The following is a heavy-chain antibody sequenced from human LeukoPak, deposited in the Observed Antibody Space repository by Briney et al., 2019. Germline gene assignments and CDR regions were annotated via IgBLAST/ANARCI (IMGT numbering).Heavy chain of an antibody. CDR2: IYSGGNI. V-gene: IGHV3-53*01. D-gene: IGHD2-15*01. CDR3: ASRHCSGGGCYFAGADPFDY. J-gene: IGHJ4*02. Sequence: GGSLRLSCAASGFTVSSTYMSWVRQAPGKGLEWVSVIYSGGNIYYINSVKGRFTISRDTSKNTLYLQMNSLRAEDTAVYYCASRHCSGGGCYFAGADPFDYWGQGTLVTVSS. CDR1: GFTVSSTY.